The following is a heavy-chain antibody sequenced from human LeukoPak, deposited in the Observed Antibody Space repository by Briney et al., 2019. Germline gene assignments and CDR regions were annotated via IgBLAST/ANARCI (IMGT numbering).Heavy chain of an antibody. CDR1: GGSISSSSYY. D-gene: IGHD6-13*01. J-gene: IGHJ4*02. CDR2: IYYSGST. CDR3: ASVKGSSWSPDFDY. V-gene: IGHV4-39*01. Sequence: SETLSLTCTVSGGSISSSSYYWGWIRQPPGKGLEWIGSIYYSGSTYYNPSLKSRVTISVDTSKNQFSLKLSSVTAADTAVYYCASVKGSSWSPDFDYWSQGTLVTVSS.